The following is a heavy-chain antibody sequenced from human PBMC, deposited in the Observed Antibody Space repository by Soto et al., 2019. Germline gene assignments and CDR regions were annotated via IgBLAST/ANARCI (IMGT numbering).Heavy chain of an antibody. CDR3: AHRGAAGPSLYFDY. CDR2: IYWDDDK. Sequence: QITLKESGPTLVKPTQTLTLTCTFSGFSLSTSGVGVGWIRQPPGKALEWLALIYWDDDKRYSPSLKSRLTITKETSKNQVVLTMTNMDPVDTATYYCAHRGAAGPSLYFDYWCQGTLVTVSS. CDR1: GFSLSTSGVG. V-gene: IGHV2-5*02. D-gene: IGHD6-13*01. J-gene: IGHJ4*02.